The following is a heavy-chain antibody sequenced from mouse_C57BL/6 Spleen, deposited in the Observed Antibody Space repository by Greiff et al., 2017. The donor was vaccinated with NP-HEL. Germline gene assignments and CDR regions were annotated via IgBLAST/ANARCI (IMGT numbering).Heavy chain of an antibody. J-gene: IGHJ4*01. CDR1: GYSITSGYY. Sequence: EVQLQESGPGLVKPSQSLSLTCSVTGYSITSGYYWNWIRQFPGNKLEWMGYISYDGSNNYNPSLKNRISITRDTSKNQFFLKLNSVTTEDTATYYCARDEGGGIYYAMDYWGQGTSVTVSS. CDR3: ARDEGGGIYYAMDY. V-gene: IGHV3-6*01. CDR2: ISYDGSN.